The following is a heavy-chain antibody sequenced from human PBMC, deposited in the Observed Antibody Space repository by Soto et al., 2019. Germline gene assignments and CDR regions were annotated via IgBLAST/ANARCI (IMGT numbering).Heavy chain of an antibody. Sequence: QVQLQESGPGLVKPSETLSLTCTVSGGSISSYYWSWIRQPPGKGLEWIGYIFYSGSTDYNPSLKSRFTISVDTSKNHFSLKLSSVTAADTAVYYCAIRYGRAFDIWGQGTMVTVSS. CDR2: IFYSGST. CDR1: GGSISSYY. J-gene: IGHJ3*02. CDR3: AIRYGRAFDI. D-gene: IGHD4-17*01. V-gene: IGHV4-59*08.